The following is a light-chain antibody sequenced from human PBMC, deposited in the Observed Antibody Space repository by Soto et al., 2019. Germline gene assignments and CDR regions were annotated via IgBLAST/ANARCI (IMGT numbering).Light chain of an antibody. Sequence: QSALTQPASVSGSPGQSITISCTGTSSDIGGYNFVSWYQHHPGKAPKLLIHDVSNRPSGVSSRFSGSKSGNTASLTISGLQAEDEADYYCNSYRTGSTDVFGPGTKLTVL. J-gene: IGLJ1*01. CDR2: DVS. CDR1: SSDIGGYNF. V-gene: IGLV2-14*03. CDR3: NSYRTGSTDV.